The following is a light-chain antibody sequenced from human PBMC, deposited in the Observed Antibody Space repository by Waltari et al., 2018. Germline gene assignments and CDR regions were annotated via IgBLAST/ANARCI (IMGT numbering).Light chain of an antibody. CDR1: DIGIKT. Sequence: SYVLTQPPSVSVAPGKTARISCGGNDIGIKTVHWYQQKPGQAPILVVYDDSDRPSGIPERFSGSNSGNTATLTISRVEAGDEADYYCQVWDSSSDHYVFGTGTTVTVL. CDR2: DDS. CDR3: QVWDSSSDHYV. J-gene: IGLJ1*01. V-gene: IGLV3-21*03.